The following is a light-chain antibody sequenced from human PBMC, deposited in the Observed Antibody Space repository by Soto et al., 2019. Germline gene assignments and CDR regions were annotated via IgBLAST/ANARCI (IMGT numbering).Light chain of an antibody. CDR2: GAS. Sequence: EIVLTQSPGTLSLSPGERATLSCRASQSVSSSYLAWYQQRPGQAPRLLIYGASSRATGIPDRFSGTGSGTDFTLTIRRLEPEDFAVYYCQQSASSPYTFGQGTKLEIK. CDR3: QQSASSPYT. V-gene: IGKV3-20*01. CDR1: QSVSSSY. J-gene: IGKJ2*01.